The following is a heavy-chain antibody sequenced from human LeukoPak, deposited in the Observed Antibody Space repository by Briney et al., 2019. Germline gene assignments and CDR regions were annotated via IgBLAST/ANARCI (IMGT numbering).Heavy chain of an antibody. J-gene: IGHJ6*02. D-gene: IGHD6-13*01. CDR1: GYTFTSYG. CDR2: ISPYNGNT. V-gene: IGHV1-18*01. CDR3: ARASRDSSAWSHYHYYAVDV. Sequence: ASVKVSCKASGYTFTSYGTSWVRQAPGQGLEWMGWISPYNGNTAYAQRLQGRVTMTTDTSTSTAYMELRSLRSDDTAVYFCARASRDSSAWSHYHYYAVDVWGQGTTVTVSS.